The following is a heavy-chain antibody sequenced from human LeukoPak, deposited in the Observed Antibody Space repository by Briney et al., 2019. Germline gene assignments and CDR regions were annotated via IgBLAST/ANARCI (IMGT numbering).Heavy chain of an antibody. CDR3: ARLRDYYHSTGYYVDY. D-gene: IGHD3-22*01. J-gene: IGHJ4*02. Sequence: SETLSLTCTVSGGSISSRGYYWGWIRQPPGKGVEWIGSIYYSGSTYYNPSLKSRVTISADTSKNQFSLKLSSVTAADTAVYYCARLRDYYHSTGYYVDYWGQGTLVTVSS. CDR1: GGSISSRGYY. CDR2: IYYSGST. V-gene: IGHV4-39*01.